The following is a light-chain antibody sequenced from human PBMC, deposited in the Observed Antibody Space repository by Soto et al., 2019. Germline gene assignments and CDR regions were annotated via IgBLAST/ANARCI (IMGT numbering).Light chain of an antibody. J-gene: IGKJ5*01. CDR1: QSISSY. CDR2: DAS. V-gene: IGKV1-33*01. Sequence: DIQMTQSPSSLSASVGDRVTITCRASQSISSYLNWYQQKPGKAPKLLIYDASNLETGVPSRFSGSGSGTDFTFTISSLQPEDIATYYCQQYDNLPSTFGQGTRLEI. CDR3: QQYDNLPST.